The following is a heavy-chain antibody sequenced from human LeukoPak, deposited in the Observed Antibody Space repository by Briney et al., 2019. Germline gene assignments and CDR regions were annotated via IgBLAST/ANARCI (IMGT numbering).Heavy chain of an antibody. V-gene: IGHV3-30*18. CDR3: AKGRVGANGYYYYGMDV. CDR1: GLTFSGYD. CDR2: TSYDGSNK. D-gene: IGHD1-26*01. Sequence: PGGSLRLSCAASGLTFSGYDMHWVRQAPGKGLEWVAVTSYDGSNKYYADSVKGRFTISRDNSKNTLSLQMNSLRTEDTAVYYCAKGRVGANGYYYYGMDVWGQGTTVTVSS. J-gene: IGHJ6*02.